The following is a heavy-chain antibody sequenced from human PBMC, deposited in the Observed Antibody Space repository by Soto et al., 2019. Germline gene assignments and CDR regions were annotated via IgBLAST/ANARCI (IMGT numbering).Heavy chain of an antibody. J-gene: IGHJ4*02. V-gene: IGHV3-21*01. CDR1: GFTFSSYS. D-gene: IGHD1-1*01. CDR2: ISSSSSYI. Sequence: PGGSLRLSCAASGFTFSSYSMNWVRQAPGKGLEWVSSISSSSSYIYYAESVRGRFTISRDNAKNSLYLQMNSLRAEDMAVYYCARDPTGTTVYWGQGTLVTVSS. CDR3: ARDPTGTTVY.